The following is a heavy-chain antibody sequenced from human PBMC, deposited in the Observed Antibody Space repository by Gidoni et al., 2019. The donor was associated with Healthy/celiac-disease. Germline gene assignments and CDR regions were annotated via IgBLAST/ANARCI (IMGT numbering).Heavy chain of an antibody. CDR2: IRSSSSTI. CDR3: ARAQLTRTTYYYYGMDV. CDR1: GFTVSSCS. V-gene: IGHV3-48*02. Sequence: EVQLVESGGGLVQPGGPLRLSCAASGFTVSSCSMNWVRQAHGQGLECVSYIRSSSSTISYADSVKGRFTISRDNAKNSLYLQMNSLRDEDTAVYYCARAQLTRTTYYYYGMDVWGQGTTVTVSS. J-gene: IGHJ6*02. D-gene: IGHD1-7*01.